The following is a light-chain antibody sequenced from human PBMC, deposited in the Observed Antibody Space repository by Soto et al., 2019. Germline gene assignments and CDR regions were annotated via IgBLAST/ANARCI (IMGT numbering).Light chain of an antibody. CDR1: QSIASF. CDR3: QQTYSMPMT. V-gene: IGKV1-39*01. CDR2: ATS. Sequence: DVQMTQSPSSLSASVGDRVTITCRASQSIASFLNWYQQRPGTAPKLLIYATSHLESGVPSRFSGRGSATDFTLSIISLQPEDFATYFCQQTYSMPMTFGQGTKLE. J-gene: IGKJ2*01.